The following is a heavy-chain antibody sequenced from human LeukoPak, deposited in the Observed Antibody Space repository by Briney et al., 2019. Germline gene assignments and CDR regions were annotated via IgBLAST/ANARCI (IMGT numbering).Heavy chain of an antibody. J-gene: IGHJ4*02. CDR1: GGSFSGYY. CDR2: INHSGST. CDR3: ARGRVGATPGGVY. V-gene: IGHV4-34*01. D-gene: IGHD1-26*01. Sequence: SETLSLTCAVYGGSFSGYYWSWIRQPPGKGLEWIGEINHSGSTNYNPSLKSRVTISVDTSKNQFSLKLSSVTAADTDVYYCARGRVGATPGGVYWGQGTLVTVSS.